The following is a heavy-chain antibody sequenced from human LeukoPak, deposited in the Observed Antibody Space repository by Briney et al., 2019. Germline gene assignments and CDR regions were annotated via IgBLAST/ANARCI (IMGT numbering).Heavy chain of an antibody. Sequence: PSETLSLTCTVSGGSISSSSYYWGWIRQPPGKGLEWIGSIYYSGSTYYNPSLKSRVTISVDTSKNQFSLKLSSVTAADTAVYYCARHNLMGYYYDNSEGEYFDYWGQGALVTVSS. CDR3: ARHNLMGYYYDNSEGEYFDY. D-gene: IGHD3-22*01. CDR2: IYYSGST. CDR1: GGSISSSSYY. J-gene: IGHJ4*02. V-gene: IGHV4-39*01.